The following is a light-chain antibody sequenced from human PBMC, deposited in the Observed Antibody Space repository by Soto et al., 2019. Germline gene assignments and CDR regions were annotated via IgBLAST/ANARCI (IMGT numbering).Light chain of an antibody. CDR3: QQYNNWPPWT. J-gene: IGKJ1*01. Sequence: EIVMTQYPATLSVSPGERATLSCRASQSVRTNLAWYQQKPGQAPRLLIYGASTRATGIPARFSGSGSGTEFTLSISSLQSEDFAVYYCQQYNNWPPWTFGQGTKEEIK. V-gene: IGKV3-15*01. CDR1: QSVRTN. CDR2: GAS.